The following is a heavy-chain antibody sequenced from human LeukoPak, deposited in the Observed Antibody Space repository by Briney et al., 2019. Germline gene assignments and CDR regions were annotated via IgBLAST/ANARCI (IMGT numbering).Heavy chain of an antibody. CDR2: ISAYNGNT. Sequence: ASVKVSCKASGYTFTSYVISWVRQAPGRGREWMGWISAYNGNTNYAQKLECRVTMPTDRSTSTAYMELRSLRSDDTAVYYCAGDLHYYDSSGYYLGAFDIWGQGTMVTASS. CDR3: AGDLHYYDSSGYYLGAFDI. D-gene: IGHD3-22*01. CDR1: GYTFTSYV. J-gene: IGHJ3*02. V-gene: IGHV1-18*01.